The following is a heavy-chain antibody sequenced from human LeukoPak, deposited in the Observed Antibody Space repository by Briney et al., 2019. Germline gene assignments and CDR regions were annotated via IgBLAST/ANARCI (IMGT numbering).Heavy chain of an antibody. Sequence: SETLSLTCAVYGGSFSGYYWSWIRQPPGKGLEWIGEINHSGSTNYNPSLKSRVTISVDTSKNQFSLKLSSVTAADTAVYYCARGPNWIVGATYGYWGQGTLVTVSS. CDR2: INHSGST. V-gene: IGHV4-34*01. CDR1: GGSFSGYY. CDR3: ARGPNWIVGATYGY. D-gene: IGHD1-26*01. J-gene: IGHJ4*02.